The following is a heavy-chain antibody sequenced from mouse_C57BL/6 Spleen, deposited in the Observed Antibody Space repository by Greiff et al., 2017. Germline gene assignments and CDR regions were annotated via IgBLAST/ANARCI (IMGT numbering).Heavy chain of an antibody. V-gene: IGHV14-2*01. D-gene: IGHD1-1*01. CDR2: IDPEDGET. J-gene: IGHJ2*01. CDR3: ARIITTVVADY. Sequence: EVKLQESGAELVKPGASVKLSCTASGFNIKDYYMHWVKQRTEQGLEWIGRIDPEDGETKYAPKFQGKATIAADTSSNTAYLQLSSLTSEDTSVYYGARIITTVVADYWGQGTTLTVAS. CDR1: GFNIKDYY.